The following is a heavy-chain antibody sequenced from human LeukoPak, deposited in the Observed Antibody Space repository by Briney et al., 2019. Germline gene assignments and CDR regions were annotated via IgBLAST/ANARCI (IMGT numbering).Heavy chain of an antibody. CDR1: GYTFTGYY. J-gene: IGHJ6*03. D-gene: IGHD3-3*01. CDR2: INPNSGGT. CDR3: ARDGTIFGYWNYYMDV. Sequence: ASVKVSCKASGYTFTGYYMHWVRQAPGQGLEWMGRINPNSGGTNYAQKYQGRVTMTRDTSISTANMELSRLRSDDTAVYYCARDGTIFGYWNYYMDVWGKGTTVTVSS. V-gene: IGHV1-2*06.